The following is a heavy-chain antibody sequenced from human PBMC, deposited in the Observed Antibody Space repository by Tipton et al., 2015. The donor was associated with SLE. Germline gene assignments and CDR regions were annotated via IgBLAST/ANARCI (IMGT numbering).Heavy chain of an antibody. CDR3: ARVWREAPATSTMVTYFYYYMDV. CDR1: GFTFSSYG. V-gene: IGHV3-33*01. Sequence: RSLRLSCAASGFTFSSYGMHWVRQAPAKGLEWVAVIWYDGSNKHYADSVKGRFAISRDNSKNTLYLQMNSLRTEDTAVYYCARVWREAPATSTMVTYFYYYMDVWGKGTTVTVSS. J-gene: IGHJ6*03. CDR2: IWYDGSNK. D-gene: IGHD3-10*01.